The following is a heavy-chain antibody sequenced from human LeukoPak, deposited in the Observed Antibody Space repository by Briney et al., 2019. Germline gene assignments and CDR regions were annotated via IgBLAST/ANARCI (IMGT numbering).Heavy chain of an antibody. CDR2: IYSGGST. CDR3: AKDPLGAAAGTPFDY. V-gene: IGHV3-53*01. J-gene: IGHJ4*02. CDR1: GFTVSSNY. D-gene: IGHD6-13*01. Sequence: GGSLRLSCAASGFTVSSNYMSWVRQAPGKGLEWVSVIYSGGSTYYADSVKGRFTISRDNSKDTLYLQMNSLRAEDTAVYYCAKDPLGAAAGTPFDYWGQGTLVTVSS.